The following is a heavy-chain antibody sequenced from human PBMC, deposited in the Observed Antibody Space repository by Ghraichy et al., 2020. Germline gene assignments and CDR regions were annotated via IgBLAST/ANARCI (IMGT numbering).Heavy chain of an antibody. D-gene: IGHD6-13*01. Sequence: GGSLRLSCAASGFTFSSYAMSWVRQAPGKGLEWVSAISGSGGSTYYADSVKGRFTISRDNSKNTLYLQMNSLRAEDTAVYYCAKDFSGSSWYPDAFDIWGQGTMVTVSS. CDR1: GFTFSSYA. J-gene: IGHJ3*02. CDR2: ISGSGGST. V-gene: IGHV3-23*01. CDR3: AKDFSGSSWYPDAFDI.